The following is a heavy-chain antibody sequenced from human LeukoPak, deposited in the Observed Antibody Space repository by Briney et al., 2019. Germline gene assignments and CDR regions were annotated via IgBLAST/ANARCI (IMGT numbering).Heavy chain of an antibody. V-gene: IGHV4-34*01. J-gene: IGHJ4*02. CDR3: ARLRGYSGSYHY. Sequence: SETLSLTCAVYGGSFSGYYWSWIRQPPGKGLEWIGEINHSGSTNNNPSLKSRVTISVDTSKNQFSLKLSSVTAADTAVYYCARLRGYSGSYHYWGQGTLVTVSS. CDR2: INHSGST. D-gene: IGHD1-26*01. CDR1: GGSFSGYY.